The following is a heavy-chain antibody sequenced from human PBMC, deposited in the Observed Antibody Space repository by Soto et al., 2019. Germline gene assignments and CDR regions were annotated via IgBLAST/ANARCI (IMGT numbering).Heavy chain of an antibody. CDR1: GFTFSSFW. V-gene: IGHV3-7*01. Sequence: GSLRLSCAASGFTFSSFWMDWVRQAPGKGLEWVANINPDGSEKHYVDSVKGRFTISRDNVKNSLYLQMSSLTAEDSALYYCSRSLDSWGQGTRVTVSS. J-gene: IGHJ4*02. CDR3: SRSLDS. CDR2: INPDGSEK.